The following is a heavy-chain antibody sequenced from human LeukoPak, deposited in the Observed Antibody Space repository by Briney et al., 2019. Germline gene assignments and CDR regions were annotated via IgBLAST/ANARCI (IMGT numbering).Heavy chain of an antibody. CDR1: GFTFSSYA. V-gene: IGHV3-23*01. CDR2: ISGSGGST. CDR3: AKIGATMIVPYVWGSYRLAFDY. Sequence: GGSLRLSWAASGFTFSSYAMSWVRQAPGKGLEWVSAISGSGGSTYYADSVKGRFTISRDNSKNTLYLQMNSLRAEDTAVYFCAKIGATMIVPYVWGSYRLAFDYWGQGTLVTVSS. D-gene: IGHD3-16*02. J-gene: IGHJ4*02.